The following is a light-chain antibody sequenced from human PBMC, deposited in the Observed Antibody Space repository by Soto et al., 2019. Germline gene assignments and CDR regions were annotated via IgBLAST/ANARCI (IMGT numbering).Light chain of an antibody. J-gene: IGLJ2*01. CDR3: GSYTTSGSVV. V-gene: IGLV2-14*03. Sequence: QSVLTQPASVSGSPGQSIAIACIGTSSDVGAYNYVSWYQQHPGKAPKLVIYDVNNRPSGVSNRFSGSTSGNTASLTISGLQAEDEADYYCGSYTTSGSVVFGGGTKLTVL. CDR1: SSDVGAYNY. CDR2: DVN.